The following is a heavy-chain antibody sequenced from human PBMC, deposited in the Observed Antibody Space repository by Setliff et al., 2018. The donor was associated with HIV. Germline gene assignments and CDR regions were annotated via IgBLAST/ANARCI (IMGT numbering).Heavy chain of an antibody. CDR3: ARGLLSGGYWVDQ. D-gene: IGHD2-21*01. CDR2: INPSGGTT. V-gene: IGHV1-46*01. CDR1: GYTFTNFY. J-gene: IGHJ4*02. Sequence: ASVKVSCKASGYTFTNFYIHWVRQAPGQGLKWLGMINPSGGTTTYAQKFQGRVTMTRNTSITTAYMELSSLRSEDTAVYYCARGLLSGGYWVDQWGQGTLVTVSS.